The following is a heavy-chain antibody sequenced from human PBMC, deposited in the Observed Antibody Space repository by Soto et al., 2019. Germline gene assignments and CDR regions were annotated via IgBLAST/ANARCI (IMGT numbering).Heavy chain of an antibody. D-gene: IGHD4-17*01. CDR3: ARVPPLGDYQYCFDY. J-gene: IGHJ4*02. CDR2: IIPIFGTA. Sequence: SVKFSCKASGGTFSSYAISWVRQAPGQGLDCMGGIIPIFGTANYAQKFQGRVTITADESTSTAYMELSSLRSEDTAVYYCARVPPLGDYQYCFDYWGQGTLVTVSS. V-gene: IGHV1-69*13. CDR1: GGTFSSYA.